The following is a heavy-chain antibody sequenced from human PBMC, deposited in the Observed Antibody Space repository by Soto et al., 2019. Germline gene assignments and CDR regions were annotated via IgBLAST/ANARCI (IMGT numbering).Heavy chain of an antibody. CDR1: GFTFSSYG. Sequence: GGSLRLSCAASGFTFSSYGMHWVRQAPGKGLEWVAVISYDGSNKYYADSVKGRFTISRDNSKNTLYLQMNSLRAEDTAVYYCANMVPYSSSWYGNPDYWGQGTLVTVSS. CDR2: ISYDGSNK. D-gene: IGHD6-13*01. CDR3: ANMVPYSSSWYGNPDY. V-gene: IGHV3-30*18. J-gene: IGHJ4*02.